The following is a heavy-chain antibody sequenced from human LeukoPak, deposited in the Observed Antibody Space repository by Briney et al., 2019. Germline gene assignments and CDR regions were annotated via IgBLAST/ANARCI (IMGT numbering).Heavy chain of an antibody. CDR2: IYTSGTT. D-gene: IGHD3-9*01. Sequence: SETLSLTCAVYGGSFSGYYWSWIRQPAGKGLEWIGRIYTSGTTNYNPSLKSRVTISVGTSKSQFSLKLNSVTAADTAVYYCAREVSDYDILTGWIDYWGQGALVSVSS. J-gene: IGHJ4*02. V-gene: IGHV4-4*07. CDR1: GGSFSGYY. CDR3: AREVSDYDILTGWIDY.